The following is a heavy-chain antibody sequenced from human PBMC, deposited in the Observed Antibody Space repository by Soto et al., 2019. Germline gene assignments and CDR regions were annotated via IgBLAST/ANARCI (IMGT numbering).Heavy chain of an antibody. J-gene: IGHJ4*02. CDR2: IWYDGSNK. D-gene: IGHD6-19*01. CDR1: GFTFSSYG. V-gene: IGHV3-33*01. CDR3: ASDASSGWYYFDY. Sequence: GGSLRLSCVASGFTFSSYGMHWIRQAPGKGLEWVAVIWYDGSNKYYADSVKGRFTISRDNSKNTLYLQINSLRAEDTAVYYCASDASSGWYYFDYWGQGALVTVSS.